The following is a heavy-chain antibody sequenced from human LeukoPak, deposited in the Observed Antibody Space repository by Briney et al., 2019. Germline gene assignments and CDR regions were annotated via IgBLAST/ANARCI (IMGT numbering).Heavy chain of an antibody. V-gene: IGHV3-30*18. D-gene: IGHD5-24*01. CDR2: MSYDGSNK. Sequence: GRSLRLSCAASGFTFSSYGMHWVRQAPGKGLEWGAVMSYDGSNKDYADSVKGRFTISRDNYKNTLYVQMNSLRAEDTAVYYCAKDSSGGWLRSYYFDSWGQGTLVTVSS. CDR1: GFTFSSYG. J-gene: IGHJ4*02. CDR3: AKDSSGGWLRSYYFDS.